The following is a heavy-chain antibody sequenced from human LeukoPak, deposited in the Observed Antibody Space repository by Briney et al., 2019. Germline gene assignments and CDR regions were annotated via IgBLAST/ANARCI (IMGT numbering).Heavy chain of an antibody. V-gene: IGHV3-21*01. J-gene: IGHJ6*02. D-gene: IGHD3-10*01. Sequence: GGSLRLSCAASGFTFSSYSMNWVRQAPGKGLEWVSSITGSSYIDYADSLKGRFTISRDNAKNSLYLQMNSLRAEDTAVYYCARGLLPNYYYYGMDVWGQGTTVTVSS. CDR2: ITGSSYI. CDR1: GFTFSSYS. CDR3: ARGLLPNYYYYGMDV.